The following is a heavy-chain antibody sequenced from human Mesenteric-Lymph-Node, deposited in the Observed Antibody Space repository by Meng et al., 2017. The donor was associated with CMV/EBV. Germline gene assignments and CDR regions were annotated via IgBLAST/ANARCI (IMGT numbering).Heavy chain of an antibody. CDR3: ASLAPLNNTKDKIPSGY. CDR2: INHSGST. D-gene: IGHD1-14*01. CDR1: GGSFSAYY. V-gene: IGHV4-34*01. J-gene: IGHJ4*02. Sequence: QVQLQQWGAGLLKPSETLSLTCAVYGGSFSAYYWSWIRQSPGKGLEWIGEINHSGSTNYNPSLKSRITISVDTSKNQFSLKLTSVTAADTAVYFCASLAPLNNTKDKIPSGYWGQGTLVTDSS.